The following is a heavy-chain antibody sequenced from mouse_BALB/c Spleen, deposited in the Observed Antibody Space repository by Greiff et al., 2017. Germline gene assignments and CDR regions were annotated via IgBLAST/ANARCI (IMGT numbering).Heavy chain of an antibody. CDR2: INPGSGGT. CDR3: ARGGYYGSSSYYAMDY. J-gene: IGHJ4*01. Sequence: QVQLKQSGAELVRPGTSVKVSCKASGYAFTNYLIEWVKQRPGQGLEWIGVINPGSGGTNYNEKFKGKATLTADKSSSTAYMQLSSLTSDDSAVYFCARGGYYGSSSYYAMDYWGQGTSVTVSS. V-gene: IGHV1-54*01. CDR1: GYAFTNYL. D-gene: IGHD1-1*01.